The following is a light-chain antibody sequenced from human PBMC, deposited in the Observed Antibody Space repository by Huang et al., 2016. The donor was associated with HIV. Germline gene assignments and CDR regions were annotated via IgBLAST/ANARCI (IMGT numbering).Light chain of an antibody. CDR2: GTS. CDR3: QQYDNWPPGLT. J-gene: IGKJ4*01. Sequence: EIMMTQSPATLSVSPGGRATLSCRASQNVRNNLAWYQQKTGQAPRLLIYGTSTRASGIPARFTGSGSGTEFTLTISGLQSEDFAIYYCQQYDNWPPGLTFGGGTKVEI. CDR1: QNVRNN. V-gene: IGKV3D-15*01.